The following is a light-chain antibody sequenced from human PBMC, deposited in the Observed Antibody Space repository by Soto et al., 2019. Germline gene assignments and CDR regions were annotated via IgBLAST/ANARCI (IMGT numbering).Light chain of an antibody. CDR3: QQRRNWPPIT. CDR2: DAS. V-gene: IGKV3-11*01. Sequence: EIVLTQSPATLSLSPGERATLSCRASQTVSNFLAWYQQKPGQAPRLLIYDASNRATGIPARFSGSGSGTDFTLTISSLEPEDFAVYYCQQRRNWPPITFGQGTRLEIK. CDR1: QTVSNF. J-gene: IGKJ5*01.